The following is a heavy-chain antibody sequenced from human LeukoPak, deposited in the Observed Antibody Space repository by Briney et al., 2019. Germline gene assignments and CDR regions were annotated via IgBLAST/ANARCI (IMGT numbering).Heavy chain of an antibody. V-gene: IGHV1-3*01. J-gene: IGHJ6*02. Sequence: ASVKVSCKASGYTFTSYAMHWVRQAPGQRLEWMGWINAGNGNTKYSQKFQGRVTITRDTSASTAYMELSSLRSEDTAMYYCARTAYGVSPYYYGMDVWGQGTTVTVSS. CDR3: ARTAYGVSPYYYGMDV. CDR2: INAGNGNT. CDR1: GYTFTSYA. D-gene: IGHD2-8*01.